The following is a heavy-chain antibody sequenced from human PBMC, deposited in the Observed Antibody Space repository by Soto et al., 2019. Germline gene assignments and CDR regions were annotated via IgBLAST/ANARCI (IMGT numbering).Heavy chain of an antibody. V-gene: IGHV1-8*01. D-gene: IGHD4-17*01. CDR1: GYTFTSYD. CDR2: MNPNSGNT. J-gene: IGHJ2*01. Sequence: ASVKVSCKASGYTFTSYDINWVRQATGQGLEWMGWMNPNSGNTGYAQKFQGRVTMTRNTSISTAYTELSSLRSEDTAVYYCARSLSYDYGVIDLWGRGTLVTVSS. CDR3: ARSLSYDYGVIDL.